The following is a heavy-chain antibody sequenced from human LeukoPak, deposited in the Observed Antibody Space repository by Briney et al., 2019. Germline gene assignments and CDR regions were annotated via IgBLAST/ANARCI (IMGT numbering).Heavy chain of an antibody. D-gene: IGHD1-26*01. CDR3: ARALSGSYPQFDY. V-gene: IGHV4-59*12. CDR2: IYYSGTT. CDR1: GGSISSYY. J-gene: IGHJ4*02. Sequence: SETLSLTCTVSGGSISSYYWSWIRQPPGKGLEWIGYIYYSGTTNYNPSLKSRVTISVDTSKNQFSLKLSSVTAADTAVYYCARALSGSYPQFDYWGQGTLVTVSS.